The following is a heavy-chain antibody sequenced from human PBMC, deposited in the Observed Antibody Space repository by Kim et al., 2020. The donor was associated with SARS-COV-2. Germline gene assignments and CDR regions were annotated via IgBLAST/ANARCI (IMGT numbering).Heavy chain of an antibody. CDR2: FKLNSGIT. J-gene: IGHJ6*02. D-gene: IGHD3-16*01. V-gene: IGHV1-46*01. Sequence: ASVKVSCKTSGYKFTPNHVHWVRQAPGQGFEWMGIFKLNSGITAYAQKFQGRVTVSVDTSTSTVYMEVTRLRSEDTAVYYCARDNNRWGMDVWGQGTTVT. CDR3: ARDNNRWGMDV. CDR1: GYKFTPNH.